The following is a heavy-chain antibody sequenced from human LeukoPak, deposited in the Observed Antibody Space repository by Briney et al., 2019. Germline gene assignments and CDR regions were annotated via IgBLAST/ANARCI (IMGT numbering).Heavy chain of an antibody. V-gene: IGHV1-2*02. D-gene: IGHD3-10*01. J-gene: IGHJ4*02. CDR2: INPNSGGT. Sequence: ASVKVSCKASGYTFTDYYLHWVRQAPGQGLEWMGWINPNSGGTNYAQKFQGRVTMTRDTSISTAYMELSRLRSDDTAVYYCARDFLSKRYSGSYYTSPYYWGQGTLVTVSS. CDR1: GYTFTDYY. CDR3: ARDFLSKRYSGSYYTSPYY.